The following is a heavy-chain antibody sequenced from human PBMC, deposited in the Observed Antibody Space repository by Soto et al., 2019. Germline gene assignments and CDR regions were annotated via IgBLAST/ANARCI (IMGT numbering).Heavy chain of an antibody. CDR1: GFTFSDYY. D-gene: IGHD2-15*01. CDR2: ISSSSTYT. J-gene: IGHJ4*02. Sequence: PGGSLRLSCTASGFTFSDYYMSWIRQAPGKGLEWISYISSSSTYTNYAASLKGRFTISRDNAKNSLYLQMNSLRAEDTAVYYCAKDVGGNVGLDYWGQGTLVTVSS. V-gene: IGHV3-11*06. CDR3: AKDVGGNVGLDY.